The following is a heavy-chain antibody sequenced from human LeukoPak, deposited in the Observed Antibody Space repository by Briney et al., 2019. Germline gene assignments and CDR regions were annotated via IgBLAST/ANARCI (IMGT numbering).Heavy chain of an antibody. CDR1: GYTFINNW. J-gene: IGHJ6*03. CDR2: INPTGTGT. D-gene: IGHD3-10*01. CDR3: ARGPRITIIRGGQWYCYMDV. V-gene: IGHV1-46*01. Sequence: ASVKVSCKASGYTFINNWMHWVRQAPGQGLEWIGLINPTGTGTLYAQKFQGRVTMTRDTSTSTVYMELSSLRSEDTAVYFCARGPRITIIRGGQWYCYMDVWGKGTTVTISS.